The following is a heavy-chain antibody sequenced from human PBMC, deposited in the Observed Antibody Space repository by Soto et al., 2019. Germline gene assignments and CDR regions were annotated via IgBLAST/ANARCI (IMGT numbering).Heavy chain of an antibody. Sequence: GGSLRLSCAASGFTFRNYGMNWVRQAPGKGLEWVSYIGIGSSTKYYADSVKGRFTISRDNAKNSLYLQMNSLRAEDTAVDYCARDQLYYNDISGRPLNAFDVWGQGTMVTVSS. CDR1: GFTFRNYG. CDR2: IGIGSSTK. J-gene: IGHJ3*01. CDR3: ARDQLYYNDISGRPLNAFDV. V-gene: IGHV3-48*01. D-gene: IGHD3-22*01.